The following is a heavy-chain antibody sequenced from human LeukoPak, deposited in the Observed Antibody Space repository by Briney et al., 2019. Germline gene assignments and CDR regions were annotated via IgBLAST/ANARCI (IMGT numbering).Heavy chain of an antibody. V-gene: IGHV4-34*01. D-gene: IGHD2-21*02. CDR2: IDDGGNT. Sequence: SETLSPVCSVYGGSFSDYFWSWIRQPPGKGLEWIGEIDDGGNTNYNPSLMSRVIVSMEKSKKQFSLLMRSVSAADTAIYYCARFSRITWGDWGDAFDVWGQGATVIVSS. CDR3: ARFSRITWGDWGDAFDV. J-gene: IGHJ3*01. CDR1: GGSFSDYF.